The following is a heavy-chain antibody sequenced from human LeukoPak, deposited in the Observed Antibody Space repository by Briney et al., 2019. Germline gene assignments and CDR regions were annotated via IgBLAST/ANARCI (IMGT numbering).Heavy chain of an antibody. CDR3: ARMTPDSPSFDY. D-gene: IGHD2-15*01. Sequence: SGPALVKPTQTLTLTCTFSGFSLSTPEMCVTWIRKPPGKALEWLARIDWDDDKFYSPSLRTRLTISKDTPKNQVVLRMTNMDPVDTGTYYCARMTPDSPSFDYWGQGALITVSS. J-gene: IGHJ4*02. CDR1: GFSLSTPEMC. CDR2: IDWDDDK. V-gene: IGHV2-70*17.